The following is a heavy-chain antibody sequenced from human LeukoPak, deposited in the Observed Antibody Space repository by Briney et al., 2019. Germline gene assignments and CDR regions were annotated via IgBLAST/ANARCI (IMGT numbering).Heavy chain of an antibody. Sequence: LSCAASGFTYSSYSMNWVRQAPGKGLEWIGEINHSGSTNYNPSLKSRVSISVDTSRNQFFLNLRSVTAADTAVYFCARTYCGGDCHFFYYNYYMDVWGKGTTVTVSS. V-gene: IGHV4-34*01. D-gene: IGHD2-21*02. J-gene: IGHJ6*03. CDR1: GFTYSSYS. CDR3: ARTYCGGDCHFFYYNYYMDV. CDR2: INHSGST.